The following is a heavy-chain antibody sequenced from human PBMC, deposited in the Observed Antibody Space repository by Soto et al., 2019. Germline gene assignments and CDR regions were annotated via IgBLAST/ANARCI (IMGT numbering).Heavy chain of an antibody. V-gene: IGHV1-3*01. CDR3: ARDKQIDCTNGVCYTPFDY. J-gene: IGHJ4*02. CDR2: INAGNGNT. CDR1: GYTFTSYA. D-gene: IGHD2-8*01. Sequence: GASVKVSCKASGYTFTSYAMHWVRQAPGQRLEWMGWINAGNGNTKYSQKFQGRVTITRDTSASTAYMELSSLRSEDTAVYYCARDKQIDCTNGVCYTPFDYWGQGTLVTVPS.